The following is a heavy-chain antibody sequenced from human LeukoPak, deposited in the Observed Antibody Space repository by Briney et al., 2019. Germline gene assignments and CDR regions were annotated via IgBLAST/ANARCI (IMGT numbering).Heavy chain of an antibody. CDR3: ARAPTVVTPYYFDY. Sequence: KHSETPSLSCTVSGGSISSYYWSWIRQPPGKGLEWIGYIYYSGSTNYNPSLKSRVTISVDTSKNQFSLKLSSVTAADTAVYYCARAPTVVTPYYFDYWGEGTVDTVSS. V-gene: IGHV4-59*01. D-gene: IGHD4-23*01. CDR1: GGSISSYY. J-gene: IGHJ4*02. CDR2: IYYSGST.